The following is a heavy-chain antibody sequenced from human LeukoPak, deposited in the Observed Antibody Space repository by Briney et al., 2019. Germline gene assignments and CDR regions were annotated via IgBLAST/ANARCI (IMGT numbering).Heavy chain of an antibody. V-gene: IGHV4-59*01. J-gene: IGHJ4*02. Sequence: SETLSLTCTVSGGSISSYYWSWIRQPPGKGLEWIGYIYYSGSTKYNPSLRSRVTISVDTSKNQFSLKLSSVTAADTAVYYCARTSIADPLWGQGVLVTVSS. D-gene: IGHD6-6*01. CDR2: IYYSGST. CDR1: GGSISSYY. CDR3: ARTSIADPL.